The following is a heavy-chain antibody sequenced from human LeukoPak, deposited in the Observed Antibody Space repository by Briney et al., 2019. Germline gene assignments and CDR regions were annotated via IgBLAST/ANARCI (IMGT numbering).Heavy chain of an antibody. CDR1: GFTFSNYA. CDR2: ITGSYSHI. D-gene: IGHD3-22*01. Sequence: GGSLRLSCAASGFTFSNYAMSWVRQAPAKGLEWVSSITGSYSHIYYADSVKGRFTISRDNAKNSLYLQMNSLRAEDTAVYYCARGAEYYYDSSGYYLLEGPAGYWGQGTLVTVSS. J-gene: IGHJ4*02. CDR3: ARGAEYYYDSSGYYLLEGPAGY. V-gene: IGHV3-21*01.